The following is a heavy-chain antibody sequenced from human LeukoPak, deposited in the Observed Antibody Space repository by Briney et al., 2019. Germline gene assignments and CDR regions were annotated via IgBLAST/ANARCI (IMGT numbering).Heavy chain of an antibody. CDR3: ARDRTTVTTFDY. V-gene: IGHV3-21*01. CDR1: RFTFSTYT. J-gene: IGHJ4*02. CDR2: ISSSSSYI. D-gene: IGHD4-17*01. Sequence: GGSLRHSCAASRFTFSTYTMNWVRQAPGKGLEWVSSISSSSSYIYYADSVKGRFTISRDNAKNSLYLQMNTLRAEDTAVYYCARDRTTVTTFDYWGQGTLVTVSS.